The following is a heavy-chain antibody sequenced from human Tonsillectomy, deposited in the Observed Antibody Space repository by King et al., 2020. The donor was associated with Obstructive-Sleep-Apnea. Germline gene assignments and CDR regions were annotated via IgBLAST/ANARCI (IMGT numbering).Heavy chain of an antibody. J-gene: IGHJ4*02. V-gene: IGHV4-59*12. D-gene: IGHD4-23*01. CDR1: GGSITTYY. Sequence: VQLQESGPGLVKPSETLSLICTVSGGSITTYYWSWIRQPPGKGLEWIGYIYNTGSTFQNPSLESRVTMSADTSKNQFSLKLMSVTADDTAVYYCAGESGGNSPFDFWGRGILVTVSS. CDR3: AGESGGNSPFDF. CDR2: IYNTGST.